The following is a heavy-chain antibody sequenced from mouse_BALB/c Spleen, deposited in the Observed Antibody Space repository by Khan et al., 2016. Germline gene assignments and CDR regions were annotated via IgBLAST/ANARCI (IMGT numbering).Heavy chain of an antibody. CDR3: ARDDYAWFGY. D-gene: IGHD2-4*01. CDR2: VNPDNGGT. J-gene: IGHJ3*01. CDR1: GYSFTGYY. V-gene: IGHV1-18*01. Sequence: VQLQQSGPALVKPGASVRISCKSSGYSFTGYYMHWVKQSHGKSLEWIGRVNPDNGGTHYNQKFKDKAIITVDKSSITAYMEFRSLTSEDSAVYYCARDDYAWFGYRGQGTLVTVSA.